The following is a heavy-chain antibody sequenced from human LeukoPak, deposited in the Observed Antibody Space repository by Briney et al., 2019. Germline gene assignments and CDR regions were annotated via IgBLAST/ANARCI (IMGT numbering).Heavy chain of an antibody. Sequence: SETLSLTCTVTGGSISSGSYYWGWIRQPPGKGLECIGTIHYSGNTNYNPSLKSRVTISVDTSKNQFSLKLSSVTAADTAVYYCARPDRWAYNWYFDLWGRGTLVTVSS. CDR1: GGSISSGSYY. V-gene: IGHV4-39*07. D-gene: IGHD3-16*02. CDR2: IHYSGNT. CDR3: ARPDRWAYNWYFDL. J-gene: IGHJ2*01.